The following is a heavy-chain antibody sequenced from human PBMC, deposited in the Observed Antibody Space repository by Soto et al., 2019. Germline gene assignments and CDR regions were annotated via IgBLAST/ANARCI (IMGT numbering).Heavy chain of an antibody. CDR3: ARAPKGSGSSQTRPDF. V-gene: IGHV4-34*01. CDR1: SGSFSGYY. CDR2: ISQSGNT. D-gene: IGHD6-6*01. Sequence: SETLSLTCSIYSGSFSGYYWSWIRQPPGKGLEWIGEISQSGNTNYSPSLKSRVSISIDTSKKQFSLNLASVSAADTAVYYCARAPKGSGSSQTRPDFWGQGTLVTVSS. J-gene: IGHJ4*02.